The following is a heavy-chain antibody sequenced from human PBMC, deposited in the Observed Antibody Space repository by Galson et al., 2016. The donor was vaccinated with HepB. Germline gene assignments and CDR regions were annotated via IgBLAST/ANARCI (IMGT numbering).Heavy chain of an antibody. V-gene: IGHV4-38-2*02. CDR2: IYHRGST. J-gene: IGHJ4*02. CDR1: GYSISSGYY. D-gene: IGHD5-18*01. CDR3: ARDHGDTPMVATEFDS. Sequence: SETLSLTCTVSGYSISSGYYWGWIRQPPGKGLEWIASIYHRGSTYYNPSLKSRVTISIDTSKNQISLKLISVTAADTALYYCARDHGDTPMVATEFDSWGQGTLVTVAS.